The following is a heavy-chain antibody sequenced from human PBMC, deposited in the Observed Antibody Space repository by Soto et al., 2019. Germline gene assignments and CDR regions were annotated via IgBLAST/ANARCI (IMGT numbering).Heavy chain of an antibody. CDR3: ARGGRRSGSYADAFDI. CDR1: GFIFSTYW. Sequence: PGGSLRLSCAASGFIFSTYWMSWVRQAPGKGLEWVANIKQDGSEKYYVDSVKGRFTISRDNAENSLYLQMNTLRAEDTAVYYCARGGRRSGSYADAFDIWGQGTMVTVSS. J-gene: IGHJ3*02. CDR2: IKQDGSEK. D-gene: IGHD1-26*01. V-gene: IGHV3-7*03.